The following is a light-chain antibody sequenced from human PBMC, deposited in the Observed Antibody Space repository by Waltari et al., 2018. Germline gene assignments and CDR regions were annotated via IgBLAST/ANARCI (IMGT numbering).Light chain of an antibody. V-gene: IGKV3-15*01. CDR2: GAS. CDR3: QHYHSWPLT. Sequence: EVVMTQSPATLSVSPGERATLSCRASQNINNNLAWYHQIPGQAPRLLIYGASTRAIGIPARFSGSGSGTEFTLTISNLQSEDFAVYYCQHYHSWPLTFGGGTKVEIK. CDR1: QNINNN. J-gene: IGKJ4*01.